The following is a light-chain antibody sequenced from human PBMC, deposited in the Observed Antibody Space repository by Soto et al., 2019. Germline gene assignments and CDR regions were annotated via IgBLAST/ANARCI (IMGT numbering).Light chain of an antibody. V-gene: IGLV2-14*01. CDR1: SGDVGSYNY. CDR3: SSYTSTSTHYV. CDR2: EVS. J-gene: IGLJ1*01. Sequence: QSVLTQPASMSGSDGQSITISCTGSSGDVGSYNYVSWYQQHPGKAPKLIIYEVSNRPSGVSNRFSGSKSGNTASLTISGLQAEDEADYYCSSYTSTSTHYVFGTGTKLTVL.